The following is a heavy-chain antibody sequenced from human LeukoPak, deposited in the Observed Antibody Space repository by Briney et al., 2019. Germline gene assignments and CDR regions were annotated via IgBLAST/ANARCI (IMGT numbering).Heavy chain of an antibody. CDR2: YYYSGST. D-gene: IGHD2-15*01. Sequence: SETVSLTCTVCGGSISSSSYYWGRIRQPPGKGLEGIGRYYYSGSTYCHPSLKSRVTISVDTSKNQCSLKLSSVTAADTAVYYCARDQGYCSGGSCHYFDYWGQGTLVTVSS. V-gene: IGHV4-39*07. CDR1: GGSISSSSYY. J-gene: IGHJ4*02. CDR3: ARDQGYCSGGSCHYFDY.